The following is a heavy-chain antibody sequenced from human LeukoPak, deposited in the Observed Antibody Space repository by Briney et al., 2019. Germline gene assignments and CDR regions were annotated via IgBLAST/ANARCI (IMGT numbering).Heavy chain of an antibody. Sequence: PGGSLRLSCAASGFTFSDYYMSWIRQPPGKGLEWIGNIFYSGSTYYSPSLKSRVTISLDTSRNQFSLKLNSVTAADTAVYYCAKSNGYGLVDIWGQGTMVTVSS. CDR2: IFYSGST. J-gene: IGHJ3*02. D-gene: IGHD3-10*01. V-gene: IGHV4-34*12. CDR3: AKSNGYGLVDI. CDR1: GFTFSDYY.